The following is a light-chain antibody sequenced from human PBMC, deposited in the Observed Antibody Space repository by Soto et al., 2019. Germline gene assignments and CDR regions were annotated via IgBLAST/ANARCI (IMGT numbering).Light chain of an antibody. CDR3: QQRSNWPPKAT. CDR1: QSVSSY. J-gene: IGKJ1*01. Sequence: EIVLTHSPSTLSLSPGERSNLSCRASQSVSSYLAWYQQKPGQAPRLLIYDASNRATGIPARFSGSGSGKDFTLTISSLEPEDFAVYYCQQRSNWPPKATFGQGTKVDI. CDR2: DAS. V-gene: IGKV3-11*01.